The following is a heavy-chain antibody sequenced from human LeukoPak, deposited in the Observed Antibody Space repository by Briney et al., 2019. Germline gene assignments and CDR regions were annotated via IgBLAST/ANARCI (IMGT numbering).Heavy chain of an antibody. CDR1: GNTFTRFY. Sequence: ASVKVSCKASGNTFTRFYIHWVRQAPGQGLEWMGIIRPRDGDTNYAQNFRGRVTFTRDTSTSTLYMDLSSLSFEDTAIYYCATEQPASGGFEKWGRGTLVTVSS. V-gene: IGHV1-46*01. CDR3: ATEQPASGGFEK. J-gene: IGHJ4*02. D-gene: IGHD2-2*01. CDR2: IRPRDGDT.